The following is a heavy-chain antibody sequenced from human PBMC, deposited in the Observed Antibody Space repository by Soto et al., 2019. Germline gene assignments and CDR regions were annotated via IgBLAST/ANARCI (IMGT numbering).Heavy chain of an antibody. CDR3: ARGVAAPTWGNDYCMDV. J-gene: IGHJ6*04. V-gene: IGHV6-1*01. CDR2: TYYRSKWYN. D-gene: IGHD6-19*01. CDR1: GDSVSSNNAA. Sequence: PSQTLSLTCAISGDSVSSNNAAWNWIRQSPSRGLEWLGRTYYRSKWYNDYAVSVKSRITINPDTSKNQFSLQLNSVTPEDTAVYYCARGVAAPTWGNDYCMDVWGKATTGTLSS.